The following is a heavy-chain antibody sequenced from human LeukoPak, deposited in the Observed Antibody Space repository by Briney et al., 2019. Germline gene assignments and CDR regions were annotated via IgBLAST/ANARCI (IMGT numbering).Heavy chain of an antibody. CDR3: ASTKWELLWYYVDY. CDR1: GFTFSSYA. D-gene: IGHD1-26*01. V-gene: IGHV3-30-3*01. CDR2: ISYDGSNK. J-gene: IGHJ4*02. Sequence: GGSLRLSCAASGFTFSSYAMHWVRQAPGKGLEWVAVISYDGSNKYYADSVKGRFTISRDNSKNTLYLQMNSLRAEDTAVYYCASTKWELLWYYVDYWGQGTLVTVSS.